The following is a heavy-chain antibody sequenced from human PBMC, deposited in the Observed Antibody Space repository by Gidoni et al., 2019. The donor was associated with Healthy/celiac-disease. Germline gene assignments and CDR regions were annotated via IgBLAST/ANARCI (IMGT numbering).Heavy chain of an antibody. CDR3: ARDPTPPIVGATLGPFDY. Sequence: ADSVKGRFTISRDNSKNTLYLQMNSLRAEDTAVYYCARDPTPPIVGATLGPFDYWGQGTLVTVSS. D-gene: IGHD1-26*01. V-gene: IGHV3-33*01. J-gene: IGHJ4*02.